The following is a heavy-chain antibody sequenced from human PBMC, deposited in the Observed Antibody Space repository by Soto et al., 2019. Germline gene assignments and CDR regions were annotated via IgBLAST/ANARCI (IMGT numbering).Heavy chain of an antibody. Sequence: ASVKVSCKASGYTFTSYYMHWVRQAPGQGLEWMGIINPSGGSTSYAQKFQGRVTMTRDTSTSTVYMELSSLRSEDTAVYYCARLTSSEAAPDAFDIWGKGTMVTVSS. CDR2: INPSGGST. J-gene: IGHJ3*02. CDR3: ARLTSSEAAPDAFDI. D-gene: IGHD6-13*01. CDR1: GYTFTSYY. V-gene: IGHV1-46*03.